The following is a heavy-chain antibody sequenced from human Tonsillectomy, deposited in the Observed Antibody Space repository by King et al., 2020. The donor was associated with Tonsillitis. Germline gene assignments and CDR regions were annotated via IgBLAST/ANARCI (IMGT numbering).Heavy chain of an antibody. D-gene: IGHD3-10*01. J-gene: IGHJ4*02. CDR1: GFTFSSYA. V-gene: IGHV3-30-3*01. CDR2: ISYDGSNK. Sequence: VQLVESGGGVVQPGRSLRLSCAASGFTFSSYAMHWVRQAPGKGLEWVAVISYDGSNKYYADSVKGRFTISRDNSKNTLYLQMNSLRAEDTAVYYCASEYLNLWFGESPGSFDSWGQGTLVTVSS. CDR3: ASEYLNLWFGESPGSFDS.